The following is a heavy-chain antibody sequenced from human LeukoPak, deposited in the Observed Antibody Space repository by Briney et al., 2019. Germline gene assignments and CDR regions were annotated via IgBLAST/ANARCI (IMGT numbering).Heavy chain of an antibody. J-gene: IGHJ4*02. D-gene: IGHD2-21*02. CDR3: AGSRIRTAYFDY. CDR2: INHSGST. CDR1: GGSFSGYY. Sequence: SETLSLTCAVYGGSFSGYYWSWIRQPPGKGLEWIGEINHSGSTNYNPSLKSRVTISVDTSKNQFSLKLSSVTAADTAVYYCAGSRIRTAYFDYWGQGTLVTVSS. V-gene: IGHV4-34*01.